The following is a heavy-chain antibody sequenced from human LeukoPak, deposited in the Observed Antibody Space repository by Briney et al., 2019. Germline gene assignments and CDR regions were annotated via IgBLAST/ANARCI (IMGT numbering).Heavy chain of an antibody. J-gene: IGHJ4*02. CDR2: ISADRSNK. Sequence: GGSLRLSCAASGFTFTSYAMNRVRQAPGQGLEWMAVISADRSNKYYADYVKGRFTITRDNSKNTPYLQMNSLRAEDTAVYYCARPLRDRSGWLAILDYWGQGTLVTVSS. V-gene: IGHV3-30-3*01. D-gene: IGHD6-19*01. CDR3: ARPLRDRSGWLAILDY. CDR1: GFTFTSYA.